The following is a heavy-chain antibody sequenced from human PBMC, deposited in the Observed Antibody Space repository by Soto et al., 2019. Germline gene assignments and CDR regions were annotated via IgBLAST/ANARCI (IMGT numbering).Heavy chain of an antibody. J-gene: IGHJ6*02. CDR3: ARHGRVFWSGYPTRNYYYYYGMDV. CDR2: IYPGDSDT. CDR1: GYSFTSYW. V-gene: IGHV5-51*01. Sequence: GESLKISCKGSGYSFTSYWIGWVRQMPGKGLEWMGIIYPGDSDTRYSPSFQGQVTISADKSISTAYLQWSSLKASDTAMYYCARHGRVFWSGYPTRNYYYYYGMDVWGQGTTVTVSS. D-gene: IGHD3-3*01.